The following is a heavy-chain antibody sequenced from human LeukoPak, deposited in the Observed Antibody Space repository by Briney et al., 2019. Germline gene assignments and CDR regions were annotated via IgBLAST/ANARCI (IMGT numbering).Heavy chain of an antibody. J-gene: IGHJ4*02. V-gene: IGHV3-23*01. CDR2: ISGSGSST. D-gene: IGHD5-18*01. CDR3: AKDRETSYGLFDY. CDR1: GFTFSTHA. Sequence: GGSLRLSCAASGFTFSTHAMSWVRQAPGKGLEWVSTISGSGSSTYYADSVKGRFTISRDNSKNTLHLQMNSLRAEDTAVYYRAKDRETSYGLFDYWGQGTLVTVSS.